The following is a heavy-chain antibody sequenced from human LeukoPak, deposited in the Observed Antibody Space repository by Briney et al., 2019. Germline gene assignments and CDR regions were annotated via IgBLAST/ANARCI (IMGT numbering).Heavy chain of an antibody. J-gene: IGHJ5*02. V-gene: IGHV1-69*13. CDR1: GGTFISYA. CDR2: IIPIFGTA. CDR3: AREVNYGDYVGWFDP. Sequence: SVKVSCKASGGTFISYAISWVRQAPGQGLEWMGGIIPIFGTANYAQKFQGRVTITADESTSTAYMELSSLRSEDTAVYYCAREVNYGDYVGWFDPWGQGTLVTVS. D-gene: IGHD4-17*01.